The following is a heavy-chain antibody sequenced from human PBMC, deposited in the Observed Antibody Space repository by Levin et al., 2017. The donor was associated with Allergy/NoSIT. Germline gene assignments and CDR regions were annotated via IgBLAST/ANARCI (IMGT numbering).Heavy chain of an antibody. V-gene: IGHV3-66*02. Sequence: GESLKISCAASGFTVSSNYMSWVRQAPGKGLEWVSVIYSGGSTYYADSVKGRFTISRDNSKNTLYLQMNSLRAEDTAVYYCARDCSGGSCTNDAFDIWGQGTMVTVSS. D-gene: IGHD2-15*01. CDR3: ARDCSGGSCTNDAFDI. J-gene: IGHJ3*02. CDR1: GFTVSSNY. CDR2: IYSGGST.